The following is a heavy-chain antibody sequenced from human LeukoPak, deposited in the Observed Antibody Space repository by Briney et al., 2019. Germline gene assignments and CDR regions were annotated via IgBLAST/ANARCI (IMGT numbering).Heavy chain of an antibody. CDR2: VDPEGVET. J-gene: IGHJ5*02. Sequence: GASVKVSCKASGYAFSDYYIHWVQQAPGKGLEYMGRVDPEGVETEYAERFQGRVTMTADTSADTAYMELRSLKSEDTAVYFCATVSGWQHPRFDPWGQGTLVTVSS. CDR1: GYAFSDYY. D-gene: IGHD2-15*01. CDR3: ATVSGWQHPRFDP. V-gene: IGHV1-69-2*01.